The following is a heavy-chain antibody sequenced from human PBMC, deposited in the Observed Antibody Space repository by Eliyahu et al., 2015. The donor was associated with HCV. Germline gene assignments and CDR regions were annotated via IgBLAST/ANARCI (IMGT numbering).Heavy chain of an antibody. Sequence: QVQLQESGPGLVKPSETLSLTCSVSGGSIGDYYWTWIRQPPGKGLEWIGYIYYSGSTVYNDSLKSRATISRDTSKNQFFLRLKSVTAADTAVYYCARGRDSSGHFYGVVDPWGQGTLVTVSS. CDR1: GGSIGDYY. CDR2: IYYSGST. J-gene: IGHJ5*02. CDR3: ARGRDSSGHFYGVVDP. V-gene: IGHV4-59*01. D-gene: IGHD3-22*01.